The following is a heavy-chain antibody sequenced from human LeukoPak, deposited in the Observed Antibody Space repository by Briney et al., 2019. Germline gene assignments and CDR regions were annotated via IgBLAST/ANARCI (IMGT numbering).Heavy chain of an antibody. CDR3: ARDNWPAYDRSDYCFDF. Sequence: GGSLRLSCAASGFTFSSYAMSWVRQAPGKGLECVSAISGSGGSTYYADSVKGRFTISRDYSKNTLYLQMNSLRVEDTAVYYCARDNWPAYDRSDYCFDFWGQGTLVTVSS. D-gene: IGHD3-22*01. V-gene: IGHV3-23*01. CDR1: GFTFSSYA. CDR2: ISGSGGST. J-gene: IGHJ4*02.